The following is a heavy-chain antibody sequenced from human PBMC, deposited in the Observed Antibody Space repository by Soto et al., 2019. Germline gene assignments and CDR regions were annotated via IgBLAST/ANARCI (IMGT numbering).Heavy chain of an antibody. V-gene: IGHV5-51*01. CDR2: IDPNDSQT. CDR1: GYSFSISW. CDR3: ARHAGNSWKGDYFDY. D-gene: IGHD6-13*01. Sequence: PGESLKISCQASGYSFSISWIGLVLQMPGKGLEWMGIIDPNDSQTIYSPSFQCQVTISADKSIDTAYLQWSSLKTSDTAMYYCARHAGNSWKGDYFDYWGQGALVTVSS. J-gene: IGHJ4*02.